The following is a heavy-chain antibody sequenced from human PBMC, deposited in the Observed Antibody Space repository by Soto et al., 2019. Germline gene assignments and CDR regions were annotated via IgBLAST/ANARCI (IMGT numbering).Heavy chain of an antibody. D-gene: IGHD2-21*02. Sequence: GGSLRLSCAASGFIFSNYAMSWVRQAPGKGLEWVSFISGSGSSTYYADSVKGRFTISRGNSKNTLYLQMNSLRAEDAAVYYCAKGVAYCGGDCYTVYYYGMDVWGQGTTVTVSS. V-gene: IGHV3-23*01. CDR2: ISGSGSST. CDR1: GFIFSNYA. CDR3: AKGVAYCGGDCYTVYYYGMDV. J-gene: IGHJ6*02.